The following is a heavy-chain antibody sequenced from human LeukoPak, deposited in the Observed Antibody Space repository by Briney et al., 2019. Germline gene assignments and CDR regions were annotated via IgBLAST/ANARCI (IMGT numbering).Heavy chain of an antibody. D-gene: IGHD6-19*01. CDR2: IYYSGST. CDR1: GGSISSYY. CDR3: ARGSSGWFNWFDP. Sequence: SETLSLTCTVSGGSISSYYWSWIRQPPGKGLEWIGYIYYSGSTNHNPSLKSRVTISVDTSKNQFSLKLSSVTAADTAVYYCARGSSGWFNWFDPWGQGTLVTVSS. V-gene: IGHV4-59*01. J-gene: IGHJ5*02.